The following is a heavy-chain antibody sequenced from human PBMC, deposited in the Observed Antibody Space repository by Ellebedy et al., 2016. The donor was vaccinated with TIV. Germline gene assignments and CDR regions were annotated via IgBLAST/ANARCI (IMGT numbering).Heavy chain of an antibody. CDR1: GYRFSSNA. D-gene: IGHD3-10*01. J-gene: IGHJ6*02. V-gene: IGHV1-69*13. Sequence: ASVKVSCKASGYRFSSNAISWVRQAPGQGLEWMGGVIPIFRTTNYAQKFQGRVAIIADESTRTAHLELSSLRSEDTAVYYCVARDDYHYGMDVWGQGTTVTVSS. CDR3: VARDDYHYGMDV. CDR2: VIPIFRTT.